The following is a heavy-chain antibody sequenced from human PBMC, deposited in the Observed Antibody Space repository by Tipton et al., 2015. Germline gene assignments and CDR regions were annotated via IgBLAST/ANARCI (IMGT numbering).Heavy chain of an antibody. V-gene: IGHV4-31*03. CDR3: ARSFRDCRGYSCFWDGFDI. J-gene: IGHJ3*02. D-gene: IGHD2-15*01. CDR1: GGSLNSGAYC. CDR2: IYYSGST. Sequence: TLSLTCTVSGGSLNSGAYCWTWIRLHPGRGAEWIGNIYYSGSTFYNPSLKSRVTISVDTSQNQFSLMLRSVTAADTAVYYCARSFRDCRGYSCFWDGFDIWGQGTKVTVSS.